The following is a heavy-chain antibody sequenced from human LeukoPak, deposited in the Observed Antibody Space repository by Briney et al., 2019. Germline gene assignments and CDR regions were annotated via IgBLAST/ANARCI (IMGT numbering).Heavy chain of an antibody. Sequence: GGSLRLSCAASGFTFSSFWMSWVRQGPGTGLGRVCNIRKDGSLQYYVDSAEGRFTTSRDNAKNSLYLQMNTLRADDTPVYYCTRVSGGYDMPDYWGQGTLVTVSS. J-gene: IGHJ4*02. CDR1: GFTFSSFW. D-gene: IGHD3-9*01. V-gene: IGHV3-7*05. CDR2: IRKDGSLQ. CDR3: TRVSGGYDMPDY.